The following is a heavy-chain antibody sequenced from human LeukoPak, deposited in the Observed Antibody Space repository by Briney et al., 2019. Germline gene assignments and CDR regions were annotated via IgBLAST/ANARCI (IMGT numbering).Heavy chain of an antibody. CDR3: TPYYDFWSGSRGMDV. CDR1: GFTVSSNY. CDR2: IKSKTDGGTT. Sequence: GGSLRLSCAASGFTVSSNYMNWVRQAPGKGLEWVGRIKSKTDGGTTDYAAPVKGRFTISRDDSKNTLYLQMNSLKTEDTAVYYCTPYYDFWSGSRGMDVWGQGTTVTVSS. V-gene: IGHV3-15*07. J-gene: IGHJ6*01. D-gene: IGHD3-3*01.